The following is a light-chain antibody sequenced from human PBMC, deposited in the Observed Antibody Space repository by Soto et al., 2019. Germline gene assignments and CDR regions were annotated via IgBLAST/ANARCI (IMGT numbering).Light chain of an antibody. Sequence: QSVLTQPPSVSAAPGQKVTISCSGSSSNVGNNIVSWYQQLPGAVPKLLIYANDKRPSRIPDRYSGSKSGTTATLRITGLQTGDEADYYCATWYTSLSAVVFGGGTKVTVL. J-gene: IGLJ3*02. CDR1: SSNVGNNI. CDR3: ATWYTSLSAVV. CDR2: AND. V-gene: IGLV1-51*01.